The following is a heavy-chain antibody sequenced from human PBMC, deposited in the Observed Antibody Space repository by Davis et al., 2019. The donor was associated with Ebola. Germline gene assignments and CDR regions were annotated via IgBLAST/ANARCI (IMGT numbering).Heavy chain of an antibody. D-gene: IGHD5-12*01. CDR2: TYYNSKWYN. Sequence: HSQTLSLTCAISGDSVSSNSGAWNWLRQSPSRGLEWLGRTYYNSKWYNDYAESVKSRITINPDTSKNQFSLQLNSVTPEDTAVYYCARGWLRGWFDPWGQGTLVTVSS. V-gene: IGHV6-1*01. CDR3: ARGWLRGWFDP. CDR1: GDSVSSNSGA. J-gene: IGHJ5*02.